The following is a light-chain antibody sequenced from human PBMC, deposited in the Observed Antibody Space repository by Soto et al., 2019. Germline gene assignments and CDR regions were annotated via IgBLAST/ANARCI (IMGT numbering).Light chain of an antibody. J-gene: IGLJ2*01. CDR1: SSDVGSYKF. V-gene: IGLV2-23*01. CDR3: CSSRV. CDR2: EGS. Sequence: QSVLTQPASVSGAPGQSITISCTGTSSDVGSYKFVSWYQQHPGRAPKLMIYEGSKRPLGVSNRFSGSKSGNTASLTISGLQAEDEAAYYCCSSRVFGGGTKLTVL.